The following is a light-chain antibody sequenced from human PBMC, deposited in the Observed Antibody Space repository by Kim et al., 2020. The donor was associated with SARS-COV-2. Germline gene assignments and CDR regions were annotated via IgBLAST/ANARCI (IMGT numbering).Light chain of an antibody. CDR3: QQSYSLPYA. CDR1: QSISYY. V-gene: IGKV1-39*01. J-gene: IGKJ2*01. CDR2: DAA. Sequence: DIQMTQSPSSLSASIGDRVTITCRASQSISYYLNWYQQKPGKAPNPLIYDAASLQSGVPSRFSGSGSGTDFTLTISSLQPEDFATCYCQQSYSLPYAFGQGTKLEI.